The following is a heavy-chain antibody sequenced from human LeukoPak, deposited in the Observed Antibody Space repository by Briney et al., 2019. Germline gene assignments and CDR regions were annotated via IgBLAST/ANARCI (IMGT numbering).Heavy chain of an antibody. D-gene: IGHD6-19*01. Sequence: GGSLRLSCVAXXXSVSSNYMSXVXQXXXXXXXXXSVMYSGGHTYYADSVKGRFTVSRDYSKNTLYLQMNSLRAEDTAVYYCXRARGAGPGGHFDYWGQGTLVTVSS. CDR3: XRARGAGPGGHFDY. J-gene: IGHJ4*02. V-gene: IGHV3-53*01. CDR1: XXSVSSNY. CDR2: MYSGGHT.